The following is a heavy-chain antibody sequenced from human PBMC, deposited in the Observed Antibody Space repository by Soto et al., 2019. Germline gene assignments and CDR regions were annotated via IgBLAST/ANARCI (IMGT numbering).Heavy chain of an antibody. CDR3: ARGRLGGSYPDS. V-gene: IGHV4-34*01. CDR1: GGSFIGYY. D-gene: IGHD1-26*01. CDR2: INHSGST. J-gene: IGHJ5*01. Sequence: SETLSLTCAVSGGSFIGYYWSWIRQPPGKGLEWIGEINHSGSTNYNPSLKSRVTISVDTSKNQFSLKLSSVTAADTAVYYCARGRLGGSYPDSWGQGTLVTVSS.